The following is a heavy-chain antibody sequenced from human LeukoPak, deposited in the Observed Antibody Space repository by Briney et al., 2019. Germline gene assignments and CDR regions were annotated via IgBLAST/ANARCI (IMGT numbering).Heavy chain of an antibody. CDR2: INWNGGST. CDR1: GFTFDDYG. Sequence: GGSLRLSCAASGFTFDDYGMSWVRQAPGKGLEWVSGINWNGGSTGYADSVKGRFTISRDNSRNTLYLQMGSLRAEDMAVYYCARMGGSYYYYGMDVWGQGTTVTVSS. CDR3: ARMGGSYYYYGMDV. J-gene: IGHJ6*02. D-gene: IGHD1-26*01. V-gene: IGHV3-20*04.